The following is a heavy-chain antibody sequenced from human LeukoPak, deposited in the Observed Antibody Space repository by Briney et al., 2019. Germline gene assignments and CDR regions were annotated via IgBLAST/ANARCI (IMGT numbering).Heavy chain of an antibody. CDR2: INSDGTTT. J-gene: IGHJ1*01. Sequence: GRSLRLSCAASGFTFSNAWMHWVRQVPGKGLVWVSRINSDGTTTTYADSVKGRFSMSRDNAKNTLYLQMNSLRAEDTAVYYCARGPPQVSFGYDWGQGTLVTVSS. D-gene: IGHD5-18*01. CDR1: GFTFSNAW. CDR3: ARGPPQVSFGYD. V-gene: IGHV3-74*01.